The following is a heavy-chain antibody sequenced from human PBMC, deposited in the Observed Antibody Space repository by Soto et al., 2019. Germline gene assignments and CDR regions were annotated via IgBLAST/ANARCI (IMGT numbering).Heavy chain of an antibody. CDR2: ISHDGGAT. CDR3: AKDLYGAGWYNYFDP. Sequence: QVQLVESGGGVVQPGRSLRLSCVASGFTFSTTGMHWVRQVPGKGLEWVAMISHDGGATYYADSVKGRFTISRDTSKSTLYLQMNSLRPEDTAVYHCAKDLYGAGWYNYFDPWGQGTLVIVSS. J-gene: IGHJ5*02. D-gene: IGHD6-19*01. CDR1: GFTFSTTG. V-gene: IGHV3-30*18.